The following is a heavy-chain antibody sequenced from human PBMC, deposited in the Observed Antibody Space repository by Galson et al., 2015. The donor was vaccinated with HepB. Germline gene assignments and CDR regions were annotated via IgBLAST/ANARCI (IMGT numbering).Heavy chain of an antibody. Sequence: SLRLSCAASGFTFSSYAMSWVRQAPGKGLEWVSAISGSGGSTYYADSVKGRFTISRDNSKNTLYLQMNSLGAEDTAVYYCGCRWLATDSYFDYWGQGALVTVSS. CDR2: ISGSGGST. CDR1: GFTFSSYA. J-gene: IGHJ4*02. D-gene: IGHD6-19*01. CDR3: GCRWLATDSYFDY. V-gene: IGHV3-23*01.